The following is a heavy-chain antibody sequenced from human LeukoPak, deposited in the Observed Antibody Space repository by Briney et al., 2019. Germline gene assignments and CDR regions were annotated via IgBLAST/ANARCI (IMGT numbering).Heavy chain of an antibody. CDR3: AKGHEYYFDY. V-gene: IGHV3-30*18. J-gene: IGHJ4*02. Sequence: GGSLRLSCAASGFTFSSYGMHWVRQAPGKGLEWVAVISYDGSNKYYADSVKGRFTISRDNSKNTLYLQMNSLRAEDTAVYYCAKGHEYYFDYWGQGTLVTVSS. CDR1: GFTFSSYG. CDR2: ISYDGSNK.